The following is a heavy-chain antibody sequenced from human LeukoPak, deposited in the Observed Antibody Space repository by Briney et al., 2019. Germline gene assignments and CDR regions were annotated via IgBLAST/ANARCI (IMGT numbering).Heavy chain of an antibody. Sequence: GGSLRLSCAASGFTFSSYWMSWVRQAPGKGLEWVANIKQDGSEKYYVDSVKGRFTISRDNAKNSLYLQMNSLRAEDTAVYYCARELQNADYDYVWGTLPESDYWGQGTLVTVSS. V-gene: IGHV3-7*01. D-gene: IGHD3-16*01. CDR3: ARELQNADYDYVWGTLPESDY. CDR2: IKQDGSEK. CDR1: GFTFSSYW. J-gene: IGHJ4*02.